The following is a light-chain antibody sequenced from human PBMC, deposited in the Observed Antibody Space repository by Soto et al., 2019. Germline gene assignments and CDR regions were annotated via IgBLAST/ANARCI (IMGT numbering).Light chain of an antibody. CDR2: RAS. CDR3: QQYNNWPPIT. J-gene: IGKJ5*01. Sequence: EIVMTQSPGTLSVSPGERVTLSCRASQSVSNKLAWYQQKVGQGPRLLIYRASTRATGISDRFSGSGSGTDFTLTISSLQSEDLAIYYCQQYNNWPPITFSQGTRLEIK. V-gene: IGKV3-15*01. CDR1: QSVSNK.